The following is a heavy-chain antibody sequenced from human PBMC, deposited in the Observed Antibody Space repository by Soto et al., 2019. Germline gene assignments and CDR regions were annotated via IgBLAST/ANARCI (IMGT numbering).Heavy chain of an antibody. CDR1: GFTFSSYS. J-gene: IGHJ4*02. CDR3: ARASNPYYYDSSGPR. D-gene: IGHD3-22*01. CDR2: ISSSSSTI. V-gene: IGHV3-48*02. Sequence: GGSLRLSCAASGFTFSSYSMNWVRQAPGKGLEWVSYISSSSSTIYYADSVKGRFTISRDNAKNSLYLQMNSLRDEDTAVYYCARASNPYYYDSSGPRWGQGTLVTVSS.